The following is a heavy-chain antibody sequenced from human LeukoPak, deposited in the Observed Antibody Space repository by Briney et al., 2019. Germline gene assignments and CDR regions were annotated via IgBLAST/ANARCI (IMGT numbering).Heavy chain of an antibody. D-gene: IGHD6-13*01. V-gene: IGHV3-21*01. Sequence: GGSLRLSCAASGFTFSSYAMSWVRQAPGKGLEWVSSISSSSSYIYYADSVKGRFTISRDNAKNSLYLQMNSLRAEDTAVYYCARDIRGAAAGNLDYWGQGTLVTVSS. J-gene: IGHJ4*02. CDR2: ISSSSSYI. CDR3: ARDIRGAAAGNLDY. CDR1: GFTFSSYA.